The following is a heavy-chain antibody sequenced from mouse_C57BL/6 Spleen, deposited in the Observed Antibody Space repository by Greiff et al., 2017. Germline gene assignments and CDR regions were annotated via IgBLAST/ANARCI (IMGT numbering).Heavy chain of an antibody. Sequence: QVQLKQSGPELVKPGASVKLSCKASGYTFTSYDINWVKQRPGQGLEWIGWIYPRDGSTKYNEKFKGKATLTVDTSSSTAYMELHSLTSEDSAVYFCASYGYDGGFAYWGQGTLVTVSA. D-gene: IGHD2-2*01. V-gene: IGHV1-85*01. J-gene: IGHJ3*01. CDR3: ASYGYDGGFAY. CDR2: IYPRDGST. CDR1: GYTFTSYD.